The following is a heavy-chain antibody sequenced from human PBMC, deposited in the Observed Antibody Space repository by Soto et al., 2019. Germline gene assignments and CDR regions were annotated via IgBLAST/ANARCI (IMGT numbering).Heavy chain of an antibody. V-gene: IGHV4-31*02. CDR1: GGSITTGGRY. CDR2: IYYSGNT. CDR3: AQALVFTGGDGFDI. Sequence: QVRLQEWGPGLVKPSQTLSLKCSVSGGSITTGGRYWSWIRQLPGKGREWIGDIYYSGNTYYNASLTSRVTISVEAAKNQFSLKRSSVTAADTAVYYCAQALVFTGGDGFDIWGQGRLVTVSS. J-gene: IGHJ3*02. D-gene: IGHD1-1*01.